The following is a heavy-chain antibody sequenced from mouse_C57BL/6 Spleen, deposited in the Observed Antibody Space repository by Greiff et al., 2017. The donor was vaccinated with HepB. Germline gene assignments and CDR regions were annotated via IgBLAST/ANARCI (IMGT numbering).Heavy chain of an antibody. CDR3: AYGSSSRWFAY. V-gene: IGHV1-69*01. CDR1: GYTFTSYW. J-gene: IGHJ3*01. Sequence: VQLQQPGAELVMPGASVKLSCKASGYTFTSYWMHWVKQRPGQGLEWIGEIDPSDSYTNYNQKFKGKSTLTVDKSSSTAYMQLSSLTSEDSAVYYCAYGSSSRWFAYWGQGTLVTVSA. D-gene: IGHD1-1*01. CDR2: IDPSDSYT.